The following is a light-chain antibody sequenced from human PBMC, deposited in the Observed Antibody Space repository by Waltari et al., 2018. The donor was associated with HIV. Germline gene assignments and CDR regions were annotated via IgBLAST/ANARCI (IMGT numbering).Light chain of an antibody. Sequence: QSALTQPPSASGSPGQSVSISCTGTSSDVGGYNFVSWYQQHPGKAPKLMIYEVSKRPSGVPDVFSGSKSGNTASLTVSGLQAEDEADYYCSSYAGSNNLWVFGGGTKLTVL. CDR1: SSDVGGYNF. CDR2: EVS. CDR3: SSYAGSNNLWV. V-gene: IGLV2-8*01. J-gene: IGLJ3*02.